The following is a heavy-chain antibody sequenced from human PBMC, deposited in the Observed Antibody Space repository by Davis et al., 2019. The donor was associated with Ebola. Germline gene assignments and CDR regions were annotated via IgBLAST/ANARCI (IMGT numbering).Heavy chain of an antibody. CDR3: ASGLSRGGTTGY. Sequence: SVKVSCKASGGTFSSYAISWVRQAPGQGLEWMGRIIPILGIANYAQKFQGRVTITADKSTSTAYMELSSLRSEDTAVYYCASGLSRGGTTGYWGQGTLVTVSS. CDR1: GGTFSSYA. CDR2: IIPILGIA. D-gene: IGHD1-7*01. J-gene: IGHJ4*02. V-gene: IGHV1-69*04.